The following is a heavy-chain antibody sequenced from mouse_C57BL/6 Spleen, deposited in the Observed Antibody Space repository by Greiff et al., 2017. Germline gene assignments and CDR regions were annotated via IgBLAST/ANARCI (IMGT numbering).Heavy chain of an antibody. CDR2: IYPGDGDT. V-gene: IGHV1-82*01. J-gene: IGHJ3*01. Sequence: QVQLKQSGPELVKPGASVKISCKASGYAFSSSWMNWVKQRPGKGLEWIGRIYPGDGDTNYNGKFKGKATLTADKSSSTAYMQLSSLTSEDSAVYFCARSREPWFAYWGQGTLVTVSA. CDR1: GYAFSSSW. CDR3: ARSREPWFAY.